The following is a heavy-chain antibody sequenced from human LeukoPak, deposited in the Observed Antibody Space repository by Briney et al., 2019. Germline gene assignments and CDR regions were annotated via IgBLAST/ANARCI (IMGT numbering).Heavy chain of an antibody. CDR3: ARGVGGWKTGPFDY. J-gene: IGHJ4*02. CDR2: ISPFNGNT. Sequence: ASVKVSCKASSYTFTSHGISWVRQAPRQGLGWMGWISPFNGNTYYAQKLQGRVTMTTDTSTSTAYMELRSLRSDDTAVYYCARGVGGWKTGPFDYWGQGIQVTVSS. D-gene: IGHD4-23*01. V-gene: IGHV1-18*01. CDR1: SYTFTSHG.